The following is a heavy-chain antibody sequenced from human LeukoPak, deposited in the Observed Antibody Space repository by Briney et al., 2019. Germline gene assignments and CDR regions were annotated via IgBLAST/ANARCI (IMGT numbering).Heavy chain of an antibody. CDR3: ARPRKLLWFGEKGSFDY. CDR1: GYTFTSYA. V-gene: IGHV7-4-1*02. Sequence: ASVKVSCKASGYTFTSYAMNWVRQAPGQGLEWMGWINTNTGNPTYAQGFTGRFVFSLDTSVSTAYLQISSLKAEDTAVYYCARPRKLLWFGEKGSFDYWGQGTLVTVSS. CDR2: INTNTGNP. J-gene: IGHJ4*02. D-gene: IGHD3-10*01.